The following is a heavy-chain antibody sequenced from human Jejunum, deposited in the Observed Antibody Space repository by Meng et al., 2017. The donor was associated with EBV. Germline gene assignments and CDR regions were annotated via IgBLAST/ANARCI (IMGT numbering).Heavy chain of an antibody. Sequence: QLPLQESRSGLVKPSQTPSLTCAVSGDSITRGAYLWSWIRQPPGKGLEWIGNIYHIGSTYYNPSLKSRVTISVDRSKNQFSLKLTSVTAADTAVYYCARGGPDFGDYVPFDYWGQGTLVTVSS. CDR3: ARGGPDFGDYVPFDY. CDR1: GDSITRGAYL. CDR2: IYHIGST. J-gene: IGHJ4*02. D-gene: IGHD4-17*01. V-gene: IGHV4-30-2*01.